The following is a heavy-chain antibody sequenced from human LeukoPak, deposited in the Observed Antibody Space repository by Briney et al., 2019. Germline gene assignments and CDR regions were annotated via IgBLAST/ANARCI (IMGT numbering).Heavy chain of an antibody. D-gene: IGHD5-18*01. CDR2: IKEDGRQK. Sequence: GGSLRLSCAASGFTFSSYWMSWVRQAPGKGLEWVANIKEDGRQKYYVDSVKGRFTISRDNAKNSLYLQMNSLRAEDTAVYYCARVKGYGGPDIWGQGTMVTVSS. CDR3: ARVKGYGGPDI. V-gene: IGHV3-7*01. CDR1: GFTFSSYW. J-gene: IGHJ3*02.